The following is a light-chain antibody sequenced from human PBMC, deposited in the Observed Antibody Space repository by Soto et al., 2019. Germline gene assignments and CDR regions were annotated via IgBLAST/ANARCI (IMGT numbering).Light chain of an antibody. CDR3: SSYTSSREKV. Sequence: QSVLTQPASVSGSPGQSITISCTGTSSDVGGYNDVSWYQQYPGKAPKLMIHDVSNRPSGVSNRFSGSKSGNTASLTISGLQAEDEADYYCSSYTSSREKVFGTGTKLTVL. CDR2: DVS. J-gene: IGLJ1*01. CDR1: SSDVGGYND. V-gene: IGLV2-14*01.